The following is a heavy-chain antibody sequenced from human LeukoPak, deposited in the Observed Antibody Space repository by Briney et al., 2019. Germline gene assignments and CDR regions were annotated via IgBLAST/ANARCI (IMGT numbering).Heavy chain of an antibody. D-gene: IGHD5-18*01. Sequence: SETLSLTCAVYGGSFSGYYWSWIRQPPGKGLEWIGEINHSGSTNYNPSLKSRVTISVDASKNQFSLKLSSVTAADTAVYYCARQAVDTAMAHFDYWGQGTLVTVSS. CDR2: INHSGST. J-gene: IGHJ4*02. V-gene: IGHV4-34*01. CDR3: ARQAVDTAMAHFDY. CDR1: GGSFSGYY.